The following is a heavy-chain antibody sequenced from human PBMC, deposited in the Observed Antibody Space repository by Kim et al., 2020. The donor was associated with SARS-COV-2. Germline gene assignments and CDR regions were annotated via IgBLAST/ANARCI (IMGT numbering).Heavy chain of an antibody. CDR3: ARGGYDIFTGYYRANFYY. J-gene: IGHJ6*01. CDR2: INHSGST. Sequence: SETMSLTCAAYGGFFSGYYWSWIRQPPGKGLEWIGEINHSGSTNYNPSLKSRVTISVDTSKNQFSLKLSTVTAADTAVYYCARGGYDIFTGYYRANFYY. V-gene: IGHV4-34*01. D-gene: IGHD3-9*01. CDR1: GGFFSGYY.